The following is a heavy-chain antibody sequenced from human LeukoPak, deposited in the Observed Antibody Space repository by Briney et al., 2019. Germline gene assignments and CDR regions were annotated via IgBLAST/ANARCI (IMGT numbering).Heavy chain of an antibody. D-gene: IGHD1-14*01. J-gene: IGHJ4*02. CDR2: IYSGGST. CDR1: GFTVSSNY. Sequence: GGSLRLSCVASGFTVSSNYMNWVRQAPGKGLEWVSVIYSGGSTYYADSVKGRFTIPRDTAKNSLYLQMNSLRAEDTAIYYCARGSGTDYWGQGTLVTVSS. V-gene: IGHV3-53*01. CDR3: ARGSGTDY.